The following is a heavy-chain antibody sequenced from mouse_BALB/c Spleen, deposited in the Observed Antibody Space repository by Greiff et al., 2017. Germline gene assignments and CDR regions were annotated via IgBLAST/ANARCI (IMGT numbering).Heavy chain of an antibody. D-gene: IGHD2-14*01. CDR3: ARSDYYRYDEGGFDY. J-gene: IGHJ2*01. V-gene: IGHV5-17*02. CDR2: ISSGSSTI. Sequence: EVKLVESGGGLVQPGGSRKLSCAASGFTFSSFGMHWVRQAPEKGLEWVAYISSGSSTIYYADTVKGRFTISRDNPKNTLFLQMTSLRSEDTAMYYCARSDYYRYDEGGFDYWGQGTTLTVSS. CDR1: GFTFSSFG.